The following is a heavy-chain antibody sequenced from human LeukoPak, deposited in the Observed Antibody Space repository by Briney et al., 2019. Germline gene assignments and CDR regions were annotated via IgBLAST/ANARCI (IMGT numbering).Heavy chain of an antibody. V-gene: IGHV3-33*01. J-gene: IGHJ6*04. CDR1: GFTFSSYG. Sequence: GGSLRLSCAASGFTFSSYGMHWVRQAPGKGLEWVAVIWYDGSNKYYADSVKGRFTISRDNSKNALYLQMNSLRAEDTAVYYCARDMSSSWPPDWDYYGMDVWGKGTTVTVSS. D-gene: IGHD6-13*01. CDR3: ARDMSSSWPPDWDYYGMDV. CDR2: IWYDGSNK.